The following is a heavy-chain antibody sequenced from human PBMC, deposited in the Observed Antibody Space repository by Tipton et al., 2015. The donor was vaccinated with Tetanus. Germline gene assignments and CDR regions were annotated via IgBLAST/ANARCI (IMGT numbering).Heavy chain of an antibody. D-gene: IGHD3-10*01. V-gene: IGHV4-4*07. J-gene: IGHJ4*02. CDR1: GGSISSYY. CDR2: IYTSGST. CDR3: ARDDAMVRGVIGY. Sequence: TLSLTCTVSGGSISSYYWSWIRQPAGKGLEWIGRIYTSGSTNYNPSLKSRVPMSVDTSKNQFSLKMSSVTAADTAVYYCARDDAMVRGVIGYWGQGTLVTVSS.